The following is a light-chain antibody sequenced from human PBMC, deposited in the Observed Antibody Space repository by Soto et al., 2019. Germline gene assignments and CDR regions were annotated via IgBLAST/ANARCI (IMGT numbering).Light chain of an antibody. V-gene: IGLV2-14*01. Sequence: QPVLTQPASLSGSPGQSVTISCSGTTSDFVNYNYVSWYQHHPGKAPQLILYEVSNRPSGVSSRFSGSKSGNTASLTISGLQAEDDAYYYCSSYTVSTDVVFGGGTKLTVL. CDR2: EVS. CDR1: TSDFVNYNY. J-gene: IGLJ2*01. CDR3: SSYTVSTDVV.